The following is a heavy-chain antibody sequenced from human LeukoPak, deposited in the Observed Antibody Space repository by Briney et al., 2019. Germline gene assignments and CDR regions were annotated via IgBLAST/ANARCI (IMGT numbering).Heavy chain of an antibody. D-gene: IGHD5-12*01. CDR1: GFTFSDYY. CDR3: ARKRGYSGYNPHWFDP. J-gene: IGHJ5*02. CDR2: ISSSGSSI. V-gene: IGHV3-11*01. Sequence: GGSLRLSCAPSGFTFSDYYMSWIPQAPGKGLEWVSYISSSGSSIYYADSVKGRFTISRDNAKNSLYLQMNSLRAEDTAVYYCARKRGYSGYNPHWFDPWGQGTLVTVSS.